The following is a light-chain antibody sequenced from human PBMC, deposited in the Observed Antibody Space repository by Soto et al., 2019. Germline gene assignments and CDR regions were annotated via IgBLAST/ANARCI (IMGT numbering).Light chain of an antibody. CDR3: QQRFNWPSLT. V-gene: IGKV3-11*01. J-gene: IGKJ4*01. Sequence: ETVMTQSPATLSVSPGERATLSCRASQNVNSNLAWYQQKPGQAPRLLIYAASTRAAGIPARFSGSGSGTDFTLTISSLEPEDFAVYYCQQRFNWPSLTFGGGTKVDIK. CDR2: AAS. CDR1: QNVNSN.